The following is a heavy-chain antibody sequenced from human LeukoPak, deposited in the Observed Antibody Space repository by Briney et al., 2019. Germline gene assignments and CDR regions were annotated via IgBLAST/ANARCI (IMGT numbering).Heavy chain of an antibody. V-gene: IGHV1-8*01. CDR3: ARLYNWNDFDY. D-gene: IGHD1-1*01. CDR2: MNPNSGNT. Sequence: YTXXXXDINWVRQATGQGLEWMGWMNPNSGNTGYAQKFQGRVTMTRNTSISTAYMELSSLRSEDTAVCYCARLYNWNDFDYWGQGTLVTVSS. J-gene: IGHJ4*02. CDR1: YTXXXXD.